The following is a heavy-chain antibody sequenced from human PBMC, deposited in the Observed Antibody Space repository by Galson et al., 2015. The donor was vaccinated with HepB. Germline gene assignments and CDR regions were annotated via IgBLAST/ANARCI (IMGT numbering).Heavy chain of an antibody. CDR3: AKGQGSGWRNFFDY. Sequence: SLRLSCAASGFTFSNYAMCWVRQAPGKGLEWVSVVTNSGGSTYYADFVKGRLTISRDNSKDTLYMEMNSLRAEDTAVYYCAKGQGSGWRNFFDYWGQGTLVTVSS. V-gene: IGHV3-23*01. CDR2: VTNSGGST. J-gene: IGHJ4*02. D-gene: IGHD6-19*01. CDR1: GFTFSNYA.